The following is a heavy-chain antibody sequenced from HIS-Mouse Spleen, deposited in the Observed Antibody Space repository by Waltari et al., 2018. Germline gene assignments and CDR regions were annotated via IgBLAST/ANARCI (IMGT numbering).Heavy chain of an antibody. D-gene: IGHD6-13*01. J-gene: IGHJ2*01. CDR1: GGSISSSSYY. V-gene: IGHV4-39*07. CDR3: AREIPYSSSWYDWYFDL. CDR2: IYYSGST. Sequence: QLQLQESAPGLVKPSATLSLTCPVSGGSISSSSYYWGWIRQPPGKGLEWIGSIYYSGSTYYNPSLKSRVTISVDTSKNQFSLKLSSVTAADTAVYYCAREIPYSSSWYDWYFDLWGRGTLVTVSS.